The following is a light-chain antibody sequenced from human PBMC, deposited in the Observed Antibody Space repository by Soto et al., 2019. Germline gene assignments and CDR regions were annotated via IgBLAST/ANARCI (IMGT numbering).Light chain of an antibody. Sequence: EIVLTQSPGILSLSPGERATLSCRASQSVTGRYLAWYQQKPGQTPRLLIYGASGRATGIPDRFSGSGSGTHFSLTITGLEPEDIAVYFCQQYRSSPLTFGGGTKVEIK. V-gene: IGKV3-20*01. J-gene: IGKJ4*01. CDR1: QSVTGRY. CDR2: GAS. CDR3: QQYRSSPLT.